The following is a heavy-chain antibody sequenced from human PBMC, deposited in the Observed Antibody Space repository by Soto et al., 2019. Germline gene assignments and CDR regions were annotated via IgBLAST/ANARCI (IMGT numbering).Heavy chain of an antibody. CDR1: GGSISSYY. CDR3: AKTGYCSGGSCYLNWFDP. Sequence: QVQLQESGPGLVKPSETLSLTCTVSGGSISSYYWSWIRQPPGKGLAWIGYTYYSGSTNYNPSRKNRGTISVDTSKNRFSLKLSSVTDADTAVYSCAKTGYCSGGSCYLNWFDPWGQETLVTVSS. V-gene: IGHV4-59*01. D-gene: IGHD2-15*01. CDR2: TYYSGST. J-gene: IGHJ5*02.